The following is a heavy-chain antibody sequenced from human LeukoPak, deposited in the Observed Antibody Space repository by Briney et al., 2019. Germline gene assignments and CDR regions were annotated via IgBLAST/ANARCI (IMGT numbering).Heavy chain of an antibody. V-gene: IGHV3-33*08. D-gene: IGHD3-22*01. CDR3: AILGYDSSGYYFDY. CDR1: GFTFSSYA. J-gene: IGHJ4*02. Sequence: PGGSLRLSCAASGFTFSSYAMSWVRQAPGKGLEWVAVIWYDGSNKYYADSVKGRFTISRDNSKNTLYLQMNSLRAEDTAVYYCAILGYDSSGYYFDYWGQGTLVTVSS. CDR2: IWYDGSNK.